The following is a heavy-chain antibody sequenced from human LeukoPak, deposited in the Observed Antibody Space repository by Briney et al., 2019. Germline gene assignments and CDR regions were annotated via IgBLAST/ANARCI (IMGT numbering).Heavy chain of an antibody. CDR2: ISGSAVST. V-gene: IGHV3-23*01. CDR3: AKDSGYSFGFDY. D-gene: IGHD5-18*01. Sequence: GGSLRLSCAASGFTFSSYAITWVRQAPGKGLEWVSTISGSAVSTYYADSVKGRFTISRDNSKNTVYLQMNTLRGEDTAVYYCAKDSGYSFGFDYWGQGTLVTVSS. CDR1: GFTFSSYA. J-gene: IGHJ4*02.